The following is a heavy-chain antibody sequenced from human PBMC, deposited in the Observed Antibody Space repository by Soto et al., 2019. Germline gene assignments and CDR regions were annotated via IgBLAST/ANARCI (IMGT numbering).Heavy chain of an antibody. D-gene: IGHD1-1*01. Sequence: GGPLRLSSAVSGFSFRTYGFHWVRQPPGKGLEWVAVISPKGHSDSVEGRFTISRDNSKDTLYLQMNNLRAEDSAVYYCARDDAFGNENAFDLWGRGTMVTVSS. J-gene: IGHJ3*01. CDR3: ARDDAFGNENAFDL. V-gene: IGHV3-33*01. CDR1: GFSFRTYG. CDR2: ISPK.